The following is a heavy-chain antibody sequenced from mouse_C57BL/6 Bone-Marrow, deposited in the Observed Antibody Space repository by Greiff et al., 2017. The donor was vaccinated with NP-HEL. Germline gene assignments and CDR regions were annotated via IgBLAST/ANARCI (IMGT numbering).Heavy chain of an antibody. V-gene: IGHV1-69*01. Sequence: QVQLQQPGAELVMPGASVKLSCKASGYTFTSYWMHWVKQRPGQGLEWIGEIDPSDSYTNYNQKFKGKSTLTVDKSSSTAYMQLSSLTSEDSAVYYCARSVITTVVANAMDYWGQGTSVTVSS. CDR3: ARSVITTVVANAMDY. CDR2: IDPSDSYT. CDR1: GYTFTSYW. J-gene: IGHJ4*01. D-gene: IGHD1-1*01.